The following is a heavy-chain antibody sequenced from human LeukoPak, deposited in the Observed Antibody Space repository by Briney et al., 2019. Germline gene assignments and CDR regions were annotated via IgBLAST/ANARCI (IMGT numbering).Heavy chain of an antibody. CDR2: IYHSGST. D-gene: IGHD2-2*01. CDR1: GGSISSGGYS. J-gene: IGHJ5*02. CDR3: ARDPWLLGYCSSTSCYHGFDP. V-gene: IGHV4-30-2*01. Sequence: PSETLSLTCAVSGGSISSGGYSWSWIRQPPGKGLEWIGYIYHSGSTYYNPSLKSRVTISVDTSKNQFSLKLSSVTAADTAVYYCARDPWLLGYCSSTSCYHGFDPWGQGTLVTVSS.